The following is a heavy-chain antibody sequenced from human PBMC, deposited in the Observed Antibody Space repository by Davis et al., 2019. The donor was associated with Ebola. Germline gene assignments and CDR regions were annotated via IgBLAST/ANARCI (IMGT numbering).Heavy chain of an antibody. CDR3: ARGRFYCSSTNCYWFDH. Sequence: PGGSLRLSCATSGFIFSSFWMSWVRQAPGKGLEWVANIKQDGSEKYFVDFVEGRFTISRDNAKNSLYLQMNSLRAEDTAVYYCARGRFYCSSTNCYWFDHWGQGTLVTVSS. J-gene: IGHJ5*02. CDR1: GFIFSSFW. V-gene: IGHV3-7*01. CDR2: IKQDGSEK. D-gene: IGHD2-2*01.